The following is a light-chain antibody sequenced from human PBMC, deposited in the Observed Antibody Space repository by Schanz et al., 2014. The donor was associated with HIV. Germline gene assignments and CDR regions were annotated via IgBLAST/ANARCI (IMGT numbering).Light chain of an antibody. CDR1: SSDVGGYNY. J-gene: IGLJ2*01. CDR3: TSYTTNRTVA. V-gene: IGLV2-14*03. Sequence: QSALTQPSSVSGSPGQSITISCTGTSSDVGGYNYVSWYQQHPGKAPKLMLFDANNRPSGVSDRFSGSKSGNTASLNISGLQADDEADYYCTSYTTNRTVAFGGGTKVTVL. CDR2: DAN.